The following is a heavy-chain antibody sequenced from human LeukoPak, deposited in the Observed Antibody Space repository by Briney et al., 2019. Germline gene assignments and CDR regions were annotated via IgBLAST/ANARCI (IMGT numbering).Heavy chain of an antibody. CDR1: GFTFDDYA. V-gene: IGHV3-9*01. D-gene: IGHD6-13*01. CDR2: ISWNSGSI. Sequence: PGGSLRLSCAASGFTFDDYAMHWVRQAPGKGLEWVSGISWNSGSIGYAGSVKGRFTISRDNAKNSLHPQMNSLRAEDTALYYCAKDRSSSSPPYYFDYWGQGTLVTVSS. CDR3: AKDRSSSSPPYYFDY. J-gene: IGHJ4*02.